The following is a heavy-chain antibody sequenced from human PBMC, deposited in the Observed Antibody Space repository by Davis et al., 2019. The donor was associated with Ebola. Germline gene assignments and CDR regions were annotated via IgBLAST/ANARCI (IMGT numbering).Heavy chain of an antibody. J-gene: IGHJ4*02. V-gene: IGHV3-48*03. CDR3: ATSVVPAATDY. CDR2: ISSSGSNI. CDR1: GFTFSSYE. Sequence: GESLKISCAASGFTFSSYEMNWVRQAPGKGLEWVSYISSSGSNIYYADSVKGRFTISRDNAKNSLYLQMSSLRAEDTAVYYCATSVVPAATDYWGQGTLVTVSS. D-gene: IGHD2-2*01.